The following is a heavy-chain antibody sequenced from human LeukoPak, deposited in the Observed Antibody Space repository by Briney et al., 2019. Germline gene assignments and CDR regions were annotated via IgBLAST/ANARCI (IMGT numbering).Heavy chain of an antibody. J-gene: IGHJ4*02. CDR3: AREPGAYCSTTSCSF. CDR2: ISSSTNYT. V-gene: IGHV3-21*01. CDR1: GFTFSSYT. D-gene: IGHD2-2*01. Sequence: GGSLRLSCVASGFTFSSYTMNWVRQAPGKGLEWVSSISSSTNYTYYADSVKGRFTISRDNAKSSLYLQMNSLRAEDTAMYYCAREPGAYCSTTSCSFWGQGTLVTVSS.